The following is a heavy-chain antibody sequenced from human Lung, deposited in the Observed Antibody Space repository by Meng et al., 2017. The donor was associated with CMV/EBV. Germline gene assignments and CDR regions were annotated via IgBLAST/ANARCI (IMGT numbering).Heavy chain of an antibody. J-gene: IGHJ4*02. CDR1: GYTFTSYD. Sequence: SXXVSCKASGYTFTSYDINWVRQATGQGLEWMGWMNPNSGNTGYAQKFQGRVTITRNTSISTAYMELSSLRSEDTAVYYCARGSSSYFDYWGQGTLVTCSS. V-gene: IGHV1-8*03. D-gene: IGHD6-13*01. CDR2: MNPNSGNT. CDR3: ARGSSSYFDY.